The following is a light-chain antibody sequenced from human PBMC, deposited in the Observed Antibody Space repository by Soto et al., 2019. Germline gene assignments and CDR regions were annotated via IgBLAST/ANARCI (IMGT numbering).Light chain of an antibody. CDR2: DVS. Sequence: QSALTQPASVSGSPGQSITISCTGTSSDVGGYKYVSWYQHHPGKGPKLMLYDVSNRPSGVSNRFSGSKSGNTASLTISGLQAEDEADYYCSSYTSSTTYVFGTGTKVTAL. CDR1: SSDVGGYKY. J-gene: IGLJ1*01. V-gene: IGLV2-14*01. CDR3: SSYTSSTTYV.